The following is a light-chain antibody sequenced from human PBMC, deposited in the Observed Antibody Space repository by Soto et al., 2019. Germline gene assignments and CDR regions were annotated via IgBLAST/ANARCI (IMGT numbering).Light chain of an antibody. CDR3: QQYYNNPLT. V-gene: IGKV4-1*01. CDR1: QSVKSTY. CDR2: WAS. J-gene: IGKJ4*01. Sequence: VLTPSPGTLSLSPGERATLSCRASQSVKSTYLGWYQQKPGQPPKLLIYWASTRESGVPDRFSGSGSGTDFTLTISSLQAEDVAVYYCQQYYNNPLTFGGGTKVDNK.